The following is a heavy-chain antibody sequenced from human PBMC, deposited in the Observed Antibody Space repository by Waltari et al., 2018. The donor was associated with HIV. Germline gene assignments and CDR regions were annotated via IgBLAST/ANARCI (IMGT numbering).Heavy chain of an antibody. Sequence: EVQLVQCGGGLIKPGGSLRLSCAASGFSVTKYWMHWVRKSPGKGLVWVSRINIDGRTIDYADSVKGRFTISRDSAKNTLSLQMNSLREEDTAVYYCSRDTFGEYDFWGQGALVTVSS. CDR3: SRDTFGEYDF. J-gene: IGHJ4*02. CDR1: GFSVTKYW. D-gene: IGHD3-3*01. V-gene: IGHV3-74*01. CDR2: INIDGRTI.